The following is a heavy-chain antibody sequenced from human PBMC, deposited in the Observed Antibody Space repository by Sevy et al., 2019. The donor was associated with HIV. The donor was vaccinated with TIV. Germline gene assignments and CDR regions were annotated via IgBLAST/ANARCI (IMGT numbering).Heavy chain of an antibody. Sequence: GESLKISCKTSGYTFTSFGISWVRQAPGQGLEWVGWISVYNGKTNYAQKFQGRITLTSDTSTRTAYMELRSLRSDDTAVYYCSRRGAFEYDSSGFQSHWGQGTLVTVSS. V-gene: IGHV1-18*01. CDR2: ISVYNGKT. CDR3: SRRGAFEYDSSGFQSH. J-gene: IGHJ4*02. D-gene: IGHD3-22*01. CDR1: GYTFTSFG.